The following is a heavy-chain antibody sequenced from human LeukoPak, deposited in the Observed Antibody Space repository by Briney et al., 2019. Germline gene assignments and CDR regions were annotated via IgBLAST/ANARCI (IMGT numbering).Heavy chain of an antibody. CDR2: IYYSGST. V-gene: IGHV4-59*01. D-gene: IGHD3-10*01. CDR1: GGSISSYY. J-gene: IGHJ4*02. CDR3: ARGRFGELLYATS. Sequence: SETLSLTCTVSGGSISSYYWSWIRQPPGKGLECIGYIYYSGSTNYNPSLKSRVTISVDTSKNQFSLKLSSVTAADTAVYYCARGRFGELLYATSWGQGTLVTVSS.